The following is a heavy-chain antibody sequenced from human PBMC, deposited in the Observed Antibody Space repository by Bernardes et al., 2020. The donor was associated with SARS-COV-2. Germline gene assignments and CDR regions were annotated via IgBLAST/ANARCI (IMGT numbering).Heavy chain of an antibody. CDR1: GYRFSLFD. J-gene: IGHJ1*01. D-gene: IGHD1-26*01. CDR2: INPNTGDT. Sequence: ASVKVSCKASGYRFSLFDINWIRQAPGQGLEWMGWINPNTGDTGYVQKFQGRVTMTRDISISTVYMELDSLRSADTAVYYCARGRRADGSGSHLNFWGQGTVVNVSS. CDR3: ARGRRADGSGSHLNF. V-gene: IGHV1-8*01.